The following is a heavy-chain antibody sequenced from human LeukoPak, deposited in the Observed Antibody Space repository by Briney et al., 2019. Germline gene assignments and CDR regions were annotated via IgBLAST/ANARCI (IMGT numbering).Heavy chain of an antibody. CDR3: ARGLNPIAAADYFDY. Sequence: GASVKVSCKASGYTFTSYGISWVRQAPGQGLEWMGWISAYNGNTNYAQKLQGRVTMTTDTYTSSAYMELRSLRSDDTAVYYCARGLNPIAAADYFDYWGQGTLVTVSS. D-gene: IGHD6-13*01. CDR2: ISAYNGNT. CDR1: GYTFTSYG. J-gene: IGHJ4*02. V-gene: IGHV1-18*01.